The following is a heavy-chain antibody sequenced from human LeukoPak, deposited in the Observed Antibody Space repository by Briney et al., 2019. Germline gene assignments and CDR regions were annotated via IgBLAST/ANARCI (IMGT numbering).Heavy chain of an antibody. CDR1: GFTFSSYG. CDR2: ISGSGIRR. J-gene: IGHJ6*03. CDR3: ARATGYSSSWYYYMDV. D-gene: IGHD6-13*01. Sequence: GGSLRLSCAASGFTFSSYGMTWVRQAPGKGLEWVSDISGSGIRRDYEDSVKGRFTISRDNSKNTLYLQMNSLRAEDTAVYYCARATGYSSSWYYYMDVWGKGTTVTVSS. V-gene: IGHV3-23*01.